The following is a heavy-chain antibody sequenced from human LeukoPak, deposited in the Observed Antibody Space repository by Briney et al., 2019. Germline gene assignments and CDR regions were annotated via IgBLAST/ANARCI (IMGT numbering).Heavy chain of an antibody. V-gene: IGHV4-61*02. CDR3: ARGWYFDY. CDR1: GGSISSGSYY. Sequence: SQTLSLTCTVSGGSISSGSYYWSWIRQPAGKGLEWIGRIYTSGSTNYNPSLKSRVTISVDTSKNQFSLKLSFVTAADTAVYYCARGWYFDYWGQGTLVTVSS. J-gene: IGHJ4*02. CDR2: IYTSGST.